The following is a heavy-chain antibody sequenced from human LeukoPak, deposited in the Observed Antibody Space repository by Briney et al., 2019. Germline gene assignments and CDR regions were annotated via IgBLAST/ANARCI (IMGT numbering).Heavy chain of an antibody. CDR1: GYTFTSYG. V-gene: IGHV1-18*01. CDR3: AREVPGYCSSTSCPTFDY. CDR2: ISACNGNT. J-gene: IGHJ4*02. Sequence: EASVKVSCKASGYTFTSYGISWVRQAPGQGLEWMGWISACNGNTNYAQKLQGRVTMTTDTSTSTAYMELRSLRSDDTAVYYSAREVPGYCSSTSCPTFDYWGQGTLVTVSS. D-gene: IGHD2-2*01.